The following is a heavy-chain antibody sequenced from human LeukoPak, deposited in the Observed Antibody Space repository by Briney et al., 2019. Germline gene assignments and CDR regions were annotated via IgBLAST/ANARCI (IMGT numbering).Heavy chain of an antibody. V-gene: IGHV3-23*01. CDR3: AKVTMVRGVNWFDP. J-gene: IGHJ5*02. CDR2: ISGSGGST. Sequence: QLGGSLRLSCAASGFTFSSYAMSWVRQAPGKGLEWVSAISGSGGSTYYADSVKGRFTISRDNSKNTLYLQMNSLRAEDTAVYYCAKVTMVRGVNWFDPWGQGTLVTVSS. D-gene: IGHD3-10*01. CDR1: GFTFSSYA.